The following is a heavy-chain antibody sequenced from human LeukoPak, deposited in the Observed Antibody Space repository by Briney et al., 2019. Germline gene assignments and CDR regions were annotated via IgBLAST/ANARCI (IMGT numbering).Heavy chain of an antibody. J-gene: IGHJ4*02. CDR2: INHSGGT. D-gene: IGHD6-13*01. V-gene: IGHV4-34*01. Sequence: TSETLSLTCAVYGGSFSGYYWSWIRQPPGKGLEWIGEINHSGGTNYNPSLKSRVTISVDTSKNQFSLKLSSVTAADTAVYYCARGSRVFDYWGQGTLVTVSS. CDR3: ARGSRVFDY. CDR1: GGSFSGYY.